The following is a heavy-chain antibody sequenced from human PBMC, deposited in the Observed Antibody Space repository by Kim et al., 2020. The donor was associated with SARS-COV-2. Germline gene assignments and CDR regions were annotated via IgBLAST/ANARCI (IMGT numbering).Heavy chain of an antibody. D-gene: IGHD1-26*01. CDR2: ISGSGGST. CDR1: GFTFSSYA. V-gene: IGHV3-23*01. Sequence: GGSLRLSCAASGFTFSSYAMRWVRQAPGKGLEWVSAISGSGGSTYYADSVKGRFTISRDNSKNTLYLQMNSLRAEDTAVYYCAKLEGAPYYFDYWGQATLVTVSS. J-gene: IGHJ4*02. CDR3: AKLEGAPYYFDY.